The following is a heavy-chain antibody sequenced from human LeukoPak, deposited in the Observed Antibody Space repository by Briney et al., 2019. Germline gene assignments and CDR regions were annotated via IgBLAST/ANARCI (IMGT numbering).Heavy chain of an antibody. V-gene: IGHV3-23*01. Sequence: GGSLRLSCAASGFTFSTYAVNWVRQAPGKGLEWVSTISGSGDSTYYADSVKGRFTISRDNSKDTLYLQMSSVRVDDTAVYYCARALKLTWGQGTLVTVSS. CDR3: ARALKLT. CDR1: GFTFSTYA. D-gene: IGHD4/OR15-4a*01. CDR2: ISGSGDST. J-gene: IGHJ4*02.